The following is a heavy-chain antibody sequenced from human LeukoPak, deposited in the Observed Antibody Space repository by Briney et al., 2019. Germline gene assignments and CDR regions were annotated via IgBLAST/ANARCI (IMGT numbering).Heavy chain of an antibody. CDR1: GFPFNNYP. D-gene: IGHD6-19*01. V-gene: IGHV3-48*01. Sequence: GGPLRLSCAASGFPFNNYPMIWVRQAPGKGLESVSYIAGAGDTMHYADSVRGRFAISRDNGKNSLYLQMNALRAEDTAIYYWARVVGRVAGADFWGQGTLVTVSS. CDR3: ARVVGRVAGADF. J-gene: IGHJ4*02. CDR2: IAGAGDTM.